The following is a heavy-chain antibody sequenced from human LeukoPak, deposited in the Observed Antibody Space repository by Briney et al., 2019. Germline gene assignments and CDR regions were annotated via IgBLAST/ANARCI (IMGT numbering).Heavy chain of an antibody. CDR3: ARGVPAAIRGYYYMDV. CDR2: ISAYNGNT. V-gene: IGHV1-18*01. CDR1: GYTFTSYD. J-gene: IGHJ6*03. Sequence: GASVKVSCKASGYTFTSYDISWVRQAPGQGLEWMGWISAYNGNTNYAQKLQGRVTMTTDTSTSTAYMELRSLRSDDTAVYYCARGVPAAIRGYYYMDVWGKGTTVTDSS. D-gene: IGHD2-2*01.